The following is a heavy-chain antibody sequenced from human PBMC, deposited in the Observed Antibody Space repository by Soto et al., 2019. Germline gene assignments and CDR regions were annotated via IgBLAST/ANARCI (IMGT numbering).Heavy chain of an antibody. CDR1: GGSISSSRYY. CDR3: ARLNYGSGSFYNPGGAFDI. J-gene: IGHJ3*02. V-gene: IGHV4-39*01. CDR2: IYSRGST. Sequence: QLHLQESGPGLVKPSETLSLTCTVSGGSISSSRYYWGWIRQPPGKGLEWIGSIYSRGSTYYNPALKSRVTISLDTPNEKFSLNLSSVTAADTAVYYCARLNYGSGSFYNPGGAFDIWGQGTMVTVSS. D-gene: IGHD3-10*01.